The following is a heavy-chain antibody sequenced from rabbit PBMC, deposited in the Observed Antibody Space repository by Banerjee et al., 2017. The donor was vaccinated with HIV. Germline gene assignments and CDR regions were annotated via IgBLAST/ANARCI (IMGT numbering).Heavy chain of an antibody. D-gene: IGHD6-1*01. Sequence: QSLEESGGDLVKPGASLTLTCTASGFSFSSSYYMCWVRQAPGKGLEWIACIYSGNSINTHYASWAKGRFTISKTSSTTVTLQMTSLTAADTATYFCARGGYDANYFNLWGPGTLVTVS. J-gene: IGHJ4*01. V-gene: IGHV1S40*01. CDR3: ARGGYDANYFNL. CDR2: IYSGNSINT. CDR1: GFSFSSSYY.